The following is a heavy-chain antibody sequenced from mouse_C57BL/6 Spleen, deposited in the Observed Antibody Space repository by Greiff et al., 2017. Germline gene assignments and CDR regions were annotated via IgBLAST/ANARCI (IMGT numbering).Heavy chain of an antibody. CDR2: INPSNGGT. Sequence: QVQLQQSGTELVKPGASVKLSCKASGYTFTSYWMHWVKQRPGQGLEWIGNINPSNGGTNYNEKFKSKATLTVDKSSSTAYMQLSSLTSEDSAVYYCARGDGNYDYWYFDVWGTGTTVTVSS. J-gene: IGHJ1*03. D-gene: IGHD2-1*01. CDR1: GYTFTSYW. V-gene: IGHV1-53*01. CDR3: ARGDGNYDYWYFDV.